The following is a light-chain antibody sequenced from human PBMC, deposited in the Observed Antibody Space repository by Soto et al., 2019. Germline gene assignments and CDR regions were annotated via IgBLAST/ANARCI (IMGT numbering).Light chain of an antibody. J-gene: IGLJ1*01. CDR1: SSNIGSNT. CDR3: ASWDDSLDGHV. CDR2: SNT. V-gene: IGLV1-44*01. Sequence: QSVLTQPPSVSGTPGQRGTIFCSGSSSNIGSNTVNWYQQFPGTAPKLLIYSNTQRPSGVPARFSGSKSGTSASLAISELQSEDEADYYCASWDDSLDGHVFGSGTKVTVL.